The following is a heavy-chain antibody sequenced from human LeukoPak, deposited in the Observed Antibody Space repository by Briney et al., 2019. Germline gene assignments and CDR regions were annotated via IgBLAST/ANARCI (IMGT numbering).Heavy chain of an antibody. D-gene: IGHD1-26*01. V-gene: IGHV3-74*01. CDR3: ARDPYSGNYGAYYYYYMDV. Sequence: PGGSLRLSCAASGFTFSSYWMNWVRQAPGKGLVWVSRIKNDGIITNYADSVKGRFTISRDNAKNSLYLQMDSLRVEDTAEYYCARDPYSGNYGAYYYYYMDVWGKGTTVTVSS. CDR2: IKNDGIIT. J-gene: IGHJ6*03. CDR1: GFTFSSYW.